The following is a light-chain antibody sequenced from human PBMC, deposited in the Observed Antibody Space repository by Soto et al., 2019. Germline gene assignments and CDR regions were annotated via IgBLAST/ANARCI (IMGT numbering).Light chain of an antibody. CDR3: GTWDSSLSVVV. Sequence: QSVLTQPPSVSAAPGQTVTISCSGSSSNIGNNYVSWYQQLPGAAPKLLIDDNDKRPSGIPDRFSGSKSGTSATLGITGLQTGDEADDFCGTWDSSLSVVVFGGGTKVTVL. CDR2: DND. CDR1: SSNIGNNY. J-gene: IGLJ2*01. V-gene: IGLV1-51*01.